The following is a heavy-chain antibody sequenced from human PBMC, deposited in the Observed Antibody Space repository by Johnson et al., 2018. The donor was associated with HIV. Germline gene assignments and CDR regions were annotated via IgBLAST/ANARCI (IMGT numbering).Heavy chain of an antibody. Sequence: VQLVEYGGGVVQPGRSLRLSCAASGFTFSSYAMHWVRQTPGKGLEWVAVISHDGSKKYYADSVEGRFTISRDNFKNTLYLQMNSLRAEDTALYYCARDEGLDYGASLGAFDIWGQGTMVTVSS. CDR1: GFTFSSYA. J-gene: IGHJ3*02. V-gene: IGHV3-30*04. CDR2: ISHDGSKK. D-gene: IGHD4-17*01. CDR3: ARDEGLDYGASLGAFDI.